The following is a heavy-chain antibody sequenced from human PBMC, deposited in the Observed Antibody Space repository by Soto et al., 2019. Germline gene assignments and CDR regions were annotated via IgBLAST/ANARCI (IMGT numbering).Heavy chain of an antibody. V-gene: IGHV6-1*01. J-gene: IGHJ6*02. Sequence: SQTLSLTCDISGDSVSSSSAAWNWIRQSPSRGLEWLGRTYYRSKWIHEYTVSMESRITINPDTSKNQFSLHIYSVTPEDTAVYYCAGVVWFRGMDVWGQGAPVTVSS. CDR1: GDSVSSSSAA. CDR2: TYYRSKWIH. D-gene: IGHD3-16*01. CDR3: AGVVWFRGMDV.